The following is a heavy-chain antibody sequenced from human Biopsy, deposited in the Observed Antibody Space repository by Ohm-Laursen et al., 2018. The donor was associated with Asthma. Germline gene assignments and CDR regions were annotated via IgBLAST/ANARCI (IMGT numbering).Heavy chain of an antibody. Sequence: GSSVKVSCKISGYSLTDLSMHWVRQAPGQGLEWMGGHDLEEGGTVNARRFQGRVTMTEDTSTDTAYMELSSLSSDDTAVYYCASDFPKDYVRYNFQFWGQGTLVTVSS. J-gene: IGHJ4*02. D-gene: IGHD4-17*01. V-gene: IGHV1-24*01. CDR2: HDLEEGGT. CDR1: GYSLTDLS. CDR3: ASDFPKDYVRYNFQF.